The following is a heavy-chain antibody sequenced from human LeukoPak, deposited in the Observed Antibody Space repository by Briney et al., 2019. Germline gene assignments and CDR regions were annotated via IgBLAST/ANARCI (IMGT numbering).Heavy chain of an antibody. CDR3: ARGASPDVQEPHEYHDAFDL. V-gene: IGHV3-7*01. D-gene: IGHD1-14*01. CDR2: INVDGTVV. Sequence: GGSLRLSCESSGFTLRSYWMLWIRQAPGKGLEWVANINVDGTVVHYMDSVQGRFTISRDNAKNSVFLQMNGLRVEDTAVYYCARGASPDVQEPHEYHDAFDLWGQGTMVTVSS. CDR1: GFTLRSYW. J-gene: IGHJ3*01.